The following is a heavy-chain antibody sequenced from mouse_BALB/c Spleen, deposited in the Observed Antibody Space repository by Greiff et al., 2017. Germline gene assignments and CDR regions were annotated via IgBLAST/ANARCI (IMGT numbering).Heavy chain of an antibody. CDR1: GFNIKDTY. Sequence: VQLQQSGAELVKPGASVKLSCTASGFNIKDTYMHWVKQRPKQGLEWIGRIDPANGNTKYDPKFQGKATITADTSSNTAYLQLSSLTSEDTAVYYCARSGGYPAWFAYWGQGTLVTVSA. J-gene: IGHJ3*01. CDR2: IDPANGNT. D-gene: IGHD2-2*01. V-gene: IGHV14-3*02. CDR3: ARSGGYPAWFAY.